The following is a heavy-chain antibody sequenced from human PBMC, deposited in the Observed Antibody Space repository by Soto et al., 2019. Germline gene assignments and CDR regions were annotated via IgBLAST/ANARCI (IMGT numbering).Heavy chain of an antibody. CDR1: GGSISSGGYS. Sequence: QLQLQESGSGLVKPSQTLSLTCAVSGGSISSGGYSWSWIRQPPGKGLEWIGYIYHGESTYYNPSLRSRVTISVDRSKNQFSLKLSSVTAADTAVYYCARAEGGIFDYWGQGTLVTVSS. V-gene: IGHV4-30-2*01. CDR3: ARAEGGIFDY. J-gene: IGHJ4*02. CDR2: IYHGEST.